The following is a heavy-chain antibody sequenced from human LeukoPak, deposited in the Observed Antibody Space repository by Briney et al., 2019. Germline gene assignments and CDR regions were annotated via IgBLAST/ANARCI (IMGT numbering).Heavy chain of an antibody. D-gene: IGHD3-10*01. CDR1: GGSISSYY. CDR2: IYTSGST. Sequence: PSETLSLTCTVSGGSISSYYWSWNRQPAGKGLEWIGHIYTSGSTNYNPSLKSRVTMSVDTSKNQFSLKLSSVTAADTAAYYCARTPYGSGSYYFDYWGQGTLVTVSS. J-gene: IGHJ4*02. V-gene: IGHV4-4*07. CDR3: ARTPYGSGSYYFDY.